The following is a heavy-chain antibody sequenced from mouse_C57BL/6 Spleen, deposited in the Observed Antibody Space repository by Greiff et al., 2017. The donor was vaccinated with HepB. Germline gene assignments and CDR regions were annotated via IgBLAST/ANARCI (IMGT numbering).Heavy chain of an antibody. CDR3: ARSSNSYAMDY. Sequence: QVQLQQSGPELVKPGASVKISCKATGYAFSSSWMNWVKQRPGKGLEWIGRIYPGDGDTNYNGKFKGKATLAADKSSSTAYMQLSSLTSEDYAVYFCARSSNSYAMDYRGQGTSVTVSS. CDR2: IYPGDGDT. J-gene: IGHJ4*01. V-gene: IGHV1-82*01. CDR1: GYAFSSSW. D-gene: IGHD2-5*01.